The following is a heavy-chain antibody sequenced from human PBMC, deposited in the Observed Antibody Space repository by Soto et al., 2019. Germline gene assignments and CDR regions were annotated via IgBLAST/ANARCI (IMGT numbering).Heavy chain of an antibody. CDR3: AKDRHRSGSPHPFDY. D-gene: IGHD3-22*01. CDR1: GFTFSSYG. Sequence: GGSLRLSCAASGFTFSSYGMHWVRQAPGKGLEWVAVIWYDGSNKYYADSVKGRFTISRDNSKNTLYLQMNSLRAEDTAVYYCAKDRHRSGSPHPFDYWGQGTLVTV. V-gene: IGHV3-33*06. CDR2: IWYDGSNK. J-gene: IGHJ4*02.